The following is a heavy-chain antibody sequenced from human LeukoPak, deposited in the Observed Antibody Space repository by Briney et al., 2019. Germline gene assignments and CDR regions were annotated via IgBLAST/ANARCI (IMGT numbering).Heavy chain of an antibody. Sequence: PGGSLRLSCAASGFTFSSYSMNWVRQAPGKGLEWVSSISSSSSYIYYADLVKGRFTISRDNAKNSLYLQMNSLRAEDTAVYYCATTIGGVPTTPLYYWGQGTLVTVSS. CDR1: GFTFSSYS. D-gene: IGHD5-12*01. V-gene: IGHV3-21*01. J-gene: IGHJ4*02. CDR3: ATTIGGVPTTPLYY. CDR2: ISSSSSYI.